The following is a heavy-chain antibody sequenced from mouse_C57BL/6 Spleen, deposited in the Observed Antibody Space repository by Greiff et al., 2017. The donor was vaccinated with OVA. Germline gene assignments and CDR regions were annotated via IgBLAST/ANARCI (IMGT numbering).Heavy chain of an antibody. D-gene: IGHD1-1*01. CDR1: GFTFSSYG. Sequence: EVQLQQSGGDLVKPGGSLKLSCAASGFTFSSYGMSWVRQTPDKRLEWVATISSGGSYTYYPDSVKGRFTISRDNAKNTLYLQMSSLKSEDTAMYYCARKETVVDWFAYWGQGTLVTVSA. V-gene: IGHV5-6*01. CDR3: ARKETVVDWFAY. J-gene: IGHJ3*01. CDR2: ISSGGSYT.